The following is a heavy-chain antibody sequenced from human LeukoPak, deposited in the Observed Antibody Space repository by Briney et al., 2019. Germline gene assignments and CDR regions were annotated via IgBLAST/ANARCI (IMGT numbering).Heavy chain of an antibody. J-gene: IGHJ4*02. CDR3: AREGGSYDFGSFDY. V-gene: IGHV3-64*01. CDR1: GFTFSSYA. D-gene: IGHD1-26*01. CDR2: ISSNGGST. Sequence: GGSLRLSCAASGFTFSSYAMHWVRQAPGKGLEYVSAISSNGGSTYYANSVKGRFTISRDNSKNTLYLQMGSLRADDTAVYYCAREGGSYDFGSFDYWGQGTLVTVSS.